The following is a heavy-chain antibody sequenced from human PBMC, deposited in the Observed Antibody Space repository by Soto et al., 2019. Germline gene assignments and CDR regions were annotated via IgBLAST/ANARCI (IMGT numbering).Heavy chain of an antibody. D-gene: IGHD3-3*01. J-gene: IGHJ5*02. V-gene: IGHV1-18*01. Sequence: QVQLVQSGAEVKKPGASVKVSCKASGYTFTSYGISWVRQAPGQGLEWMGWISAYNGNTNYAQKLQGRVTMTTDTSTSTGYMELRSLRSDDTAVYYCAKDQLGRYDFWIGAGWFDPWGQGTLVTVSS. CDR3: AKDQLGRYDFWIGAGWFDP. CDR1: GYTFTSYG. CDR2: ISAYNGNT.